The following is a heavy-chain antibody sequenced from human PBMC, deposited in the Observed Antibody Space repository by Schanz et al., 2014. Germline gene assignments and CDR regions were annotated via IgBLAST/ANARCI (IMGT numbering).Heavy chain of an antibody. Sequence: VQMVESGGGLVKPGGSLRLSCAVSGFTVSSNHMSWVRQAPGKGLEWVSVIYSGIGAYYADSVKDRFTVSRDNSKNTVYLQMNRLRAGDTAVYYCARGTDWNLHYWGQGALVTVSS. CDR1: GFTVSSNH. CDR3: ARGTDWNLHY. V-gene: IGHV3-66*01. D-gene: IGHD1-1*01. CDR2: IYSGIGA. J-gene: IGHJ4*02.